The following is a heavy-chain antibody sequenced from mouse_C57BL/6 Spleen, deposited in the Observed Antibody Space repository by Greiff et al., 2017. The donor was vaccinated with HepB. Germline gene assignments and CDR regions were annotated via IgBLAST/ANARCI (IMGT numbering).Heavy chain of an antibody. CDR1: GFNIKDDY. CDR2: IDPENGDT. D-gene: IGHD1-1*01. J-gene: IGHJ2*01. Sequence: VQLQQSGAELVRPGASVKLSCTASGFNIKDDYMHWVKQRPEQGLEWIGWIDPENGDTEYASKFQGKATITADTSSNTAYLQLSSLTSEDTAVYYCTTSTVVARNYFDYWGQGTTLTVSS. V-gene: IGHV14-4*01. CDR3: TTSTVVARNYFDY.